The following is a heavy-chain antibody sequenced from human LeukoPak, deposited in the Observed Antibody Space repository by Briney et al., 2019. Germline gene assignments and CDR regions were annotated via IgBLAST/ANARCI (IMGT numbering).Heavy chain of an antibody. J-gene: IGHJ4*02. V-gene: IGHV1-2*02. CDR2: INPNSGGT. CDR1: GYTFTGYY. CDR3: ARVTQYGSSQGDY. D-gene: IGHD2-2*03. Sequence: ASVKVSCKASGYTFTGYYMHWVRQAPGQGLEWMGWINPNSGGTRYTQKFQGRVTLTRDTSISTAYMELSRLTSDDTAVYYCARVTQYGSSQGDYWGQGTLVTASS.